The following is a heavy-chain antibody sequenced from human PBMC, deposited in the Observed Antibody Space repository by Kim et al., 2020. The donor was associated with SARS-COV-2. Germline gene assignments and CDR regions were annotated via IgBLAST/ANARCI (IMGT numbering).Heavy chain of an antibody. D-gene: IGHD3-16*01. CDR1: GFSLSTSGVG. CDR2: IYWDDDK. J-gene: IGHJ4*02. CDR3: AHRGGEHYYFDY. V-gene: IGHV2-5*02. Sequence: SGPTLVKPTQTLTLTCTFSGFSLSTSGVGVGWIRQPPGKALEWLALIYWDDDKLYSPSLKSRLIITKDTSKNQVVLTMTNMDPVDTATYYCAHRGGEHYYFDYWGQGTLVTVSS.